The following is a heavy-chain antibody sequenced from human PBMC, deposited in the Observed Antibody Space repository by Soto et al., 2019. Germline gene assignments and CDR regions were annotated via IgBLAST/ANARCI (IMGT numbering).Heavy chain of an antibody. CDR2: INHSGST. CDR3: ASPGIAVAANYGMDV. CDR1: GGSFSGYY. V-gene: IGHV4-34*01. Sequence: SETLSLTCAVYGGSFSGYYWSWIRQPPGKGLEWIGEINHSGSTNYNPSLKSRVTISVDTSKNQFSLKLSSVTAADTAVYYCASPGIAVAANYGMDVWGQGTTVTSP. J-gene: IGHJ6*02. D-gene: IGHD6-19*01.